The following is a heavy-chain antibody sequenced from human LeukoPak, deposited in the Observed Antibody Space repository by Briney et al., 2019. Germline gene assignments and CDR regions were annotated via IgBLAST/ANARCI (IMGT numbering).Heavy chain of an antibody. J-gene: IGHJ1*01. CDR3: AKAIKRGNYGSGSYYNAEYFQH. CDR1: GFAFSAYG. D-gene: IGHD3-10*01. CDR2: ISYDGSNK. Sequence: PGRSLRLSCAASGFAFSAYGMHWVRQAPGKGLEWVTVISYDGSNKYYADSVKGRFTISRDNSKNTLYLQMNSLRAEDTAVYYCAKAIKRGNYGSGSYYNAEYFQHWGQGTLVTVSS. V-gene: IGHV3-30*18.